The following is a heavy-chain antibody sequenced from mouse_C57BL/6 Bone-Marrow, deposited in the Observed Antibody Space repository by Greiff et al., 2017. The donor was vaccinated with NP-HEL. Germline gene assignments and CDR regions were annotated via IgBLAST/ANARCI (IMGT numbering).Heavy chain of an antibody. CDR3: AREGSVTTVAYFDY. J-gene: IGHJ2*01. D-gene: IGHD1-1*01. V-gene: IGHV3-3*01. CDR1: GFSINSDCY. Sequence: EVKLVESGPSLVRPSQTLSLTCTVTGFSINSDCYWFWIRQFPGNKLEYIGYTFYSSITYYNPSLESRTYITHDTSKNQFSLKLSSVTTEHTATYYCAREGSVTTVAYFDYWGKGTTLTVSS. CDR2: TFYSSIT.